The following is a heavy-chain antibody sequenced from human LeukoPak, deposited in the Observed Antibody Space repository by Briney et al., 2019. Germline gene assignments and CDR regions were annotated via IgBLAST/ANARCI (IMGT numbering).Heavy chain of an antibody. CDR3: ARGPGAAAAYNNWFDP. J-gene: IGHJ5*02. Sequence: PSETLSLTCTVSGGSLSSSSYYWGWIRQPPGKGLEWIGSIYYSGSTYYNPSLKSRVTISVDTSKNQFSLKLSSVTAADTAVYYCARGPGAAAAYNNWFDPWDQGTLVTVSS. CDR2: IYYSGST. CDR1: GGSLSSSSYY. V-gene: IGHV4-39*07. D-gene: IGHD6-13*01.